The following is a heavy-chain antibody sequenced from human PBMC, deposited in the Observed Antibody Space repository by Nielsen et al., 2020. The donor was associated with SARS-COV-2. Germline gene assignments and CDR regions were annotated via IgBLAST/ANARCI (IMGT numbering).Heavy chain of an antibody. CDR3: ARTKYYYDSSGSEGYYYYGMDV. J-gene: IGHJ6*02. Sequence: WIRQPPGKALEWLVRIDWDDDKYYSTSLKTRLTVSKDTSKNQVVLTMTNMDPVDTATYYCARTKYYYDSSGSEGYYYYGMDVWGQGTTVTVSS. V-gene: IGHV2-70*11. CDR2: IDWDDDK. D-gene: IGHD3-22*01.